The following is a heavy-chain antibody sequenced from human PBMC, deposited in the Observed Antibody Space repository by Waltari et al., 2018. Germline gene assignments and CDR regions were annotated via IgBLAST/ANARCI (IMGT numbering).Heavy chain of an antibody. V-gene: IGHV4-39*01. CDR1: GGSITTSLPY. J-gene: IGHJ3*01. Sequence: QLQLQESGPGLVKPSETLSLTCSVSGGSITTSLPYWGWIRPPPGQGLEWIGTISYAGATYTSPYLNSRVTVSRDTSKNQLSLTLGSVTASDTAVYYCATYIGASVGTAAFDVWGQGAMVTVSS. D-gene: IGHD5-12*01. CDR2: ISYAGAT. CDR3: ATYIGASVGTAAFDV.